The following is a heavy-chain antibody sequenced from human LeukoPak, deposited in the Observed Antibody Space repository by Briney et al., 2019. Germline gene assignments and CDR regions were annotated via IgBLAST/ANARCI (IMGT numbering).Heavy chain of an antibody. V-gene: IGHV1-69*13. CDR1: GGTFSSYA. D-gene: IGHD2-2*03. Sequence: SVKVSCKASGGTFSSYAISWVRQAPGQGLEWMGGIIPIFGTANYARKFQGRVTITADESTSTAYMELSSLRSEDTAVYYCARGGGIGYCSSTSCYYFDYWGQGTLVTVSS. CDR3: ARGGGIGYCSSTSCYYFDY. CDR2: IIPIFGTA. J-gene: IGHJ4*02.